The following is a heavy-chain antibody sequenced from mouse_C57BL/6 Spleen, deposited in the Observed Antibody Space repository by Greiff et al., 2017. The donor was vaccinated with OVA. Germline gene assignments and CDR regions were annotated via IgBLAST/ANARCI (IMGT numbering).Heavy chain of an antibody. J-gene: IGHJ2*01. CDR2: INPGSGGT. CDR3: ARAMVTTGGYFDY. Sequence: VKLQQSGAELVRPGTSVKVSCKASGYAFTNYLIEWVKQRPGQGLEWIGVINPGSGGTNYNEKFKGKATLTADKSSSTAYMQLSSLTSEDSAVYFCARAMVTTGGYFDYWGQGTTLTVSS. V-gene: IGHV1-54*01. CDR1: GYAFTNYL. D-gene: IGHD2-2*01.